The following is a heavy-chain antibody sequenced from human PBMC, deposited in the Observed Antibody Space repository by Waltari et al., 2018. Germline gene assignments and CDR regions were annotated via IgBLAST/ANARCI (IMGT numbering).Heavy chain of an antibody. V-gene: IGHV1-69*05. CDR3: AREWGKMCGSDGSCYNWFDP. D-gene: IGHD2-15*01. Sequence: QVQLVQSGAEVKKPGSSVKVSCKASGGTFSSYAISWVRQAPGQGLEWMGGLIPIFGTANYRHKCECRVTITTDESTRIAYVELSSLGSEDTAVYYCAREWGKMCGSDGSCYNWFDPWGQGTLVTVSS. CDR2: LIPIFGTA. CDR1: GGTFSSYA. J-gene: IGHJ5*02.